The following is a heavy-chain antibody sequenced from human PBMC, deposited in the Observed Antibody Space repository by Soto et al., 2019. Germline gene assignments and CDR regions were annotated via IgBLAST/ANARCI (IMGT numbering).Heavy chain of an antibody. CDR2: IYHSGSS. D-gene: IGHD2-2*01. CDR3: ARVGCTATSCSIGYFDY. Sequence: PSETLSLTCAVSGGSIVSGGYSWIGMRQRPWKGLEWIGYIYHSGSSYYNPSLRSRVTMSVDRSKNQFSLKLSSVTAADTAVYYCARVGCTATSCSIGYFDYWGQGTLVTVSS. V-gene: IGHV4-30-2*01. CDR1: GGSIVSGGYS. J-gene: IGHJ4*02.